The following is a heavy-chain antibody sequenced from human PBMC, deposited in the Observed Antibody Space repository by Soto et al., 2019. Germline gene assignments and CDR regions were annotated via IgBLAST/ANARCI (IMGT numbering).Heavy chain of an antibody. D-gene: IGHD6-6*01. CDR2: ISYDGSNK. V-gene: IGHV3-30*18. J-gene: IGHJ4*02. CDR1: GFTFSSYG. CDR3: AKGSRIAARPGLLDY. Sequence: PGGSLRLSCAASGFTFSSYGMHWVRQAPGKGLEWVAVISYDGSNKYYADSVKGRFTISRDNSKNTLYLQMNSLRAEDTAVYYCAKGSRIAARPGLLDYWGQGTLVTVSS.